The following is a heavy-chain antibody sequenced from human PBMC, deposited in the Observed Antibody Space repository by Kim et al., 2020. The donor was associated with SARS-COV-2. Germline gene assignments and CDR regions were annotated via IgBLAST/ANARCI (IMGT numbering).Heavy chain of an antibody. CDR3: AKEAPYYYDSSGYYPHY. V-gene: IGHV3-30*18. J-gene: IGHJ4*01. D-gene: IGHD3-22*01. Sequence: GGSLRLSCAASGFTFSSYGMHWVRQAPGKGLEWVAVISYDGSNKYYADSVKGRFTISRDNSKNTLYLQMNSLRAEDTAVYYCAKEAPYYYDSSGYYPHY. CDR2: ISYDGSNK. CDR1: GFTFSSYG.